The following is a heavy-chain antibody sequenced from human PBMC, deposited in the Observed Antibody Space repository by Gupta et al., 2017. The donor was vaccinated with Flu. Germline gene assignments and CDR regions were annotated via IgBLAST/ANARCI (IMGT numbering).Heavy chain of an antibody. J-gene: IGHJ4*02. CDR2: ISSSSSYI. CDR3: ARDGTGTTSIDY. V-gene: IGHV3-21*01. D-gene: IGHD1-7*01. CDR1: GFTFSSYS. Sequence: EVQLVESGGGRVKPGGSLRLSCAASGFTFSSYSMNWVRQAPGKGLEWVSSISSSSSYIYYADSVKGRFTISRDNAKNSLYLQMKSLRAEDTAVYYCARDGTGTTSIDYWGQGTLVTVSS.